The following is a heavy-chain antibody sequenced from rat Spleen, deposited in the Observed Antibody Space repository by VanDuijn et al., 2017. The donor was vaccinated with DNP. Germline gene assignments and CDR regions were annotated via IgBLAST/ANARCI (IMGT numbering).Heavy chain of an antibody. V-gene: IGHV2-27*01. Sequence: QVQLKESGPGLVQPSQTLSLTCTVSGFSLTSYHVHWVRQPPGKGLEWMGRIQSGGSTDYNSALKSRLSISRDTSKSQVFLKMNSVQTEDTAMYFCARYYGLLDYWGQGVMVTVSS. J-gene: IGHJ2*01. D-gene: IGHD1-6*01. CDR1: GFSLTSYH. CDR2: IQSGGST. CDR3: ARYYGLLDY.